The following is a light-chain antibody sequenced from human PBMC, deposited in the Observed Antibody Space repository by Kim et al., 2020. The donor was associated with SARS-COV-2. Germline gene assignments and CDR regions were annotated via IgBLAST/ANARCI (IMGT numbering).Light chain of an antibody. J-gene: IGLJ2*01. Sequence: GEKGTMHCSGSSSNIGSNTVNWYQQLPGTAPKLLIYSNSQRPSGVPDRFSGPKSGTSASLAISGLQSEDEADYYCAAWDDSLNGVVFGGGTQLTVL. CDR1: SSNIGSNT. CDR3: AAWDDSLNGVV. V-gene: IGLV1-44*01. CDR2: SNS.